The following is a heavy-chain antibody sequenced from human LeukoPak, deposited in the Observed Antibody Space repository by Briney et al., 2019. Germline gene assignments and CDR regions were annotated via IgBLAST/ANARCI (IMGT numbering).Heavy chain of an antibody. J-gene: IGHJ4*02. V-gene: IGHV4-34*01. CDR3: ARVITIFGVVDY. CDR2: INHSGST. Sequence: SETLSLTCAVYGGSFSGYYWSWIRQPPGKGLEWIGEINHSGSTNYNPSLKSRVTISVDTSKNQFSLKRSSVTAADTAVYYCARVITIFGVVDYWGQGTLVTVSS. D-gene: IGHD3-3*01. CDR1: GGSFSGYY.